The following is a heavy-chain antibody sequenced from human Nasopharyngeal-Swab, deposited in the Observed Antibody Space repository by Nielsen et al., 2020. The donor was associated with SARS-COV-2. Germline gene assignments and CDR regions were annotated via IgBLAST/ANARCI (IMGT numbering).Heavy chain of an antibody. Sequence: GESLKISCAASGFTFSPHGLHWVRQAPGKGPEWVAVISHDGSNKYYADSVKGRFTVSRDNSKNTLYLQMNSLRAEDTAVYYCARDRSSSTSFFDYWGQGTLVTVSS. CDR1: GFTFSPHG. V-gene: IGHV3-30*03. CDR3: ARDRSSSTSFFDY. D-gene: IGHD2-2*01. J-gene: IGHJ4*02. CDR2: ISHDGSNK.